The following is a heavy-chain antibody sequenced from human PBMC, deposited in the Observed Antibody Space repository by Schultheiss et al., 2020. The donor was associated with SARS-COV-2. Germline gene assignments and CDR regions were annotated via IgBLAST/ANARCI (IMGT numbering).Heavy chain of an antibody. Sequence: SETLSLTCTVSGGSISSSSYYWGWIRQPPGKGLEWIGRIYTSGSTNYNPSLKSRVTMSVDTSKNQFSLKLSSVTAADTAVYYCARFRGDAFDIWGQGTMVTVSS. D-gene: IGHD5-24*01. V-gene: IGHV4-61*05. CDR1: GGSISSSSYY. J-gene: IGHJ3*02. CDR2: IYTSGST. CDR3: ARFRGDAFDI.